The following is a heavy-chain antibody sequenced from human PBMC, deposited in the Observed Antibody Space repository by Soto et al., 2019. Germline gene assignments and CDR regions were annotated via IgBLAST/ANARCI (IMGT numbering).Heavy chain of an antibody. D-gene: IGHD3-22*01. V-gene: IGHV3-7*03. CDR2: IKQDGSEK. CDR3: ARPYYDSSGYRRALGY. J-gene: IGHJ4*02. Sequence: VGSLRLSCAASGFTFSSYWMNWVRQAPGKGLEWVANIKQDGSEKYYVDSVKGRFTISRDNAKNSLYLQMNSLRAEDTAVYYCARPYYDSSGYRRALGYWGQGTLVTVSS. CDR1: GFTFSSYW.